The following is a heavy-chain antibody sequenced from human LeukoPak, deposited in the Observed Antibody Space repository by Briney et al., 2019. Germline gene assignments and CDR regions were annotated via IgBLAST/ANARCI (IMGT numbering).Heavy chain of an antibody. J-gene: IGHJ6*03. CDR1: GLTFDDYG. Sequence: GGSLRLSCAASGLTFDDYGMSWVRQGPGKGLEWVSGINWSGGSIHYADSVRGRFTISRDNAKNSLYLQMNSLRAEDTALYYCARASPYYYGSGNDYYYMDVWGKGTTVTVSS. D-gene: IGHD3-10*01. V-gene: IGHV3-20*04. CDR3: ARASPYYYGSGNDYYYMDV. CDR2: INWSGGSI.